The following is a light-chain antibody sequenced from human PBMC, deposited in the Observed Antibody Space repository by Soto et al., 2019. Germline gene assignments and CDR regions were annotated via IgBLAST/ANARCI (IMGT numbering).Light chain of an antibody. J-gene: IGLJ1*01. CDR3: NSYTTLSNRV. Sequence: QSALTQPASVSGSPGQPITISCTGTSSDVGSYNLVSWYQQHPGKAPKLLIYEVTNRPSGVSDRFSGSKSGNTASLTISGLQAEDEANYYCNSYTTLSNRVFGTGTKVTVL. CDR1: SSDVGSYNL. CDR2: EVT. V-gene: IGLV2-14*02.